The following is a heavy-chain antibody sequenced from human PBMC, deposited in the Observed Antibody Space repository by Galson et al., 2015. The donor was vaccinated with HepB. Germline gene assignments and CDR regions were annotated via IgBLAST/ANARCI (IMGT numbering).Heavy chain of an antibody. V-gene: IGHV4-34*01. Sequence: ETLSLTCAVYGGSFSGYYWSWIRQPPGKGLEWIGEINHSGSTNYNPSLKSRVTISVDTSKDQFSLKLSSVTAADTAVYYCARVKVHERYCSGGSCYRIYYYYGMDVWGQGTTVTVSS. J-gene: IGHJ6*02. CDR3: ARVKVHERYCSGGSCYRIYYYYGMDV. CDR1: GGSFSGYY. CDR2: INHSGST. D-gene: IGHD2-15*01.